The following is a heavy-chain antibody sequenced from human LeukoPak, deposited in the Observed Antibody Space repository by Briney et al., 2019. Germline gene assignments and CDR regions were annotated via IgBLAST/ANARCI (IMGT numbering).Heavy chain of an antibody. J-gene: IGHJ4*02. CDR1: GGSFSGYY. D-gene: IGHD2-2*01. CDR2: INHSGST. Sequence: PSETLSLTCAVYGGSFSGYYWSWIRQPPGKGLEWIGEINHSGSTNYNPSLKSRVTISVDTSNNQFSLKLSSVTAADTAVYYCARGPSRYCSSTSCPKTLFDYWGQGTLVTVSS. CDR3: ARGPSRYCSSTSCPKTLFDY. V-gene: IGHV4-34*01.